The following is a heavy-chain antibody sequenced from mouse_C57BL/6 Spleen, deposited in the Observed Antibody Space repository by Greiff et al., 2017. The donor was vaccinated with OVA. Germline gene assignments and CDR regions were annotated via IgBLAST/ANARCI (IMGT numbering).Heavy chain of an antibody. CDR2: IDPSDSYT. J-gene: IGHJ2*01. CDR3: ARSARYDYDRGRYFDY. V-gene: IGHV1-50*01. D-gene: IGHD2-4*01. Sequence: QVQLQQPGAELVKPGASVKLSCKASGYTFTSYWMQWVKQRPGQGLEWIGEIDPSDSYTNYNQKFKGKATLTVDTSSSTAYMQLSSLTSEESAVYYCARSARYDYDRGRYFDYWGQGTTLTVSS. CDR1: GYTFTSYW.